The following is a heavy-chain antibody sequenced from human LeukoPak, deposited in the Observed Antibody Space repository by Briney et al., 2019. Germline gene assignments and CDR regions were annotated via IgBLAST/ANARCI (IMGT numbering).Heavy chain of an antibody. Sequence: ASVKVSCTASGGTFSSYAISWVRQAPGQGLEWMGGIIPIFGTANYAQKFQGRVTITADESTSTAYMELSSLRSEDTAVYYCARGGSRDGYNFFDYWGQGTLVTVSS. V-gene: IGHV1-69*13. CDR1: GGTFSSYA. J-gene: IGHJ4*02. CDR3: ARGGSRDGYNFFDY. D-gene: IGHD5-24*01. CDR2: IIPIFGTA.